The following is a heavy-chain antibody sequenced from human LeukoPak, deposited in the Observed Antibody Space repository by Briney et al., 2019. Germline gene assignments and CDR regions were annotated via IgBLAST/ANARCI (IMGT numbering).Heavy chain of an antibody. J-gene: IGHJ4*02. CDR2: ISYDGSNK. Sequence: GGSLRLSCAASGFTFSSYAMHWVRQAPGKGLEWVVVISYDGSNKYYADSVKGRFTISRDNSKNTLYLQMNSLRAEDTAVYYCARGPYCSGGSCLFDYWGQGTLVTVSS. D-gene: IGHD2-15*01. CDR3: ARGPYCSGGSCLFDY. V-gene: IGHV3-30-3*01. CDR1: GFTFSSYA.